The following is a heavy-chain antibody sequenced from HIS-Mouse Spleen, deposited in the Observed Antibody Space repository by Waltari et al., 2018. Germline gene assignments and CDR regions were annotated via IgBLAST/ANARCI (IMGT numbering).Heavy chain of an antibody. D-gene: IGHD4-17*01. V-gene: IGHV4-39*07. Sequence: QLQLQESGPGLVKPSETLSLTCTVSGGSISSSSYYWGWIRQPPGKGLGWIGSIDYSGSTDYNPSLKSRGTISVDTSKNQFSLKLSSVTAADTAVYYCAREELTTFDYWGQGTLVTVSS. J-gene: IGHJ4*02. CDR2: IDYSGST. CDR1: GGSISSSSYY. CDR3: AREELTTFDY.